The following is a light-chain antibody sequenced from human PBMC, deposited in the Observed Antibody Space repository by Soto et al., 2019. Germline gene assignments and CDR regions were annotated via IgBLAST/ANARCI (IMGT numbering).Light chain of an antibody. CDR2: GAS. Sequence: EIVMTQSPATLSVSPGERATLSCRASQSVSSNFAWYQQKPGQAPRLLIYGASTRATGIPARFRGSGSGTEFTLTIRSLQSEDFAVYYCQHYNNWPALYTFGQGTKLEIK. CDR1: QSVSSN. CDR3: QHYNNWPALYT. J-gene: IGKJ2*01. V-gene: IGKV3-15*01.